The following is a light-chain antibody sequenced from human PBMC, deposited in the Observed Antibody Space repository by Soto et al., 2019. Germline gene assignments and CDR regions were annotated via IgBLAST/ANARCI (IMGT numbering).Light chain of an antibody. CDR1: HSLLHSNGYNY. J-gene: IGKJ4*01. CDR3: MQRIEFPLT. V-gene: IGKV2-28*01. Sequence: DIVMTQSPLALPVTPGEPASISCRSSHSLLHSNGYNYLDWYLQKPGQSPQLLIYLGSNRASGVPDRFSGSGSGTDFTLKISRVEAEDVGVYYCMQRIEFPLTFGGGTKVDVK. CDR2: LGS.